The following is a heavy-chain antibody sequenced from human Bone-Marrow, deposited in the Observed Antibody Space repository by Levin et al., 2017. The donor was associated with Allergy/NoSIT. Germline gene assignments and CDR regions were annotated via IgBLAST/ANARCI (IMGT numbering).Heavy chain of an antibody. D-gene: IGHD3-22*01. V-gene: IGHV3-74*01. CDR3: VKHRDRSGKYRPTS. CDR1: GFTFSTYW. Sequence: GGSLRLSCAASGFTFSTYWMHWVRQVPGKGLQWVSLINSDGSTTDYADSVKGRFTISRDNAKSTLYLQMSSLRVEDTGVYHCVKHRDRSGKYRPTSWGQGTLVTVSS. J-gene: IGHJ5*02. CDR2: INSDGSTT.